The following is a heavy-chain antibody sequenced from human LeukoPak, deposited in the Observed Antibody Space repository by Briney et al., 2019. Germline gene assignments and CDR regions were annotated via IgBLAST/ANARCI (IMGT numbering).Heavy chain of an antibody. D-gene: IGHD3-10*01. V-gene: IGHV3-21*01. CDR2: ISSSGVYI. J-gene: IGHJ4*02. CDR1: GLTFNMYT. CDR3: ARGGVDY. Sequence: GGSLRLSCAASGLTFNMYTMNWLRQAPGKGLEWVSSISSSGVYIYYADSVKGRFTISRDNAKNTLYLQMNSLRAEDTAVYYCARGGVDYWGQGTLVTVSS.